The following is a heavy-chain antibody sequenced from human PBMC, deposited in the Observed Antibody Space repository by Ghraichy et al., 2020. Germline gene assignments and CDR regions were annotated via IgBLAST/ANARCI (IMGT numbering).Heavy chain of an antibody. CDR1: GFAFHNYA. D-gene: IGHD3-10*01. Sequence: GESLNISCAASGFAFHNYAMTWVRQAPGKGLEWVSTISGTGGGTYYADSVKGRFTISRDNSKNMLFLHMNSLRAEDTAIYYCAKPLWYGLSFFEFWGRGTRVAISS. V-gene: IGHV3-23*01. CDR3: AKPLWYGLSFFEF. CDR2: ISGTGGGT. J-gene: IGHJ4*02.